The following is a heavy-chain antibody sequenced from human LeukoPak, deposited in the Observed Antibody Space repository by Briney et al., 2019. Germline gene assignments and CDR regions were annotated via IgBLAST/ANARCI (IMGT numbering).Heavy chain of an antibody. CDR3: AREWNSGHPY. CDR1: GFTFSDYY. V-gene: IGHV3-11*04. Sequence: GGSLRLSCAASGFTFSDYYMSWIRQAPGKGLEWVSYISSRSGNTIYHADSVKGRFTISRDNARNALYLQMNSLRVEDTALYYCAREWNSGHPYWGQGTLVTVSS. J-gene: IGHJ4*02. D-gene: IGHD5-12*01. CDR2: ISSRSGNTI.